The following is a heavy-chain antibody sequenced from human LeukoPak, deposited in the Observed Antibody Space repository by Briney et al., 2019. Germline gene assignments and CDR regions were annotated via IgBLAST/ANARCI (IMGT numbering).Heavy chain of an antibody. J-gene: IGHJ6*03. CDR3: ARHFRRDYPDSGSSQYFHYIDV. D-gene: IGHD3-10*01. CDR2: IYATGNT. CDR1: GGSMSDHY. Sequence: SETLSLTCAVSGGSMSDHYWSWIRQTPGTTLEWIGYIYATGNTNYTPSLKGRVTISLDTSKNHFSLRLRSVTAADTALYYCARHFRRDYPDSGSSQYFHYIDVWGKGTTVVVSS. V-gene: IGHV4-4*09.